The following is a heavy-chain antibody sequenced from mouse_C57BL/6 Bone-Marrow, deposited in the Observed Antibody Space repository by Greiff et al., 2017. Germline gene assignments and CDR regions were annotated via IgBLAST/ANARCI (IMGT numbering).Heavy chain of an antibody. D-gene: IGHD1-1*01. CDR3: ARGYYYGSSFDY. CDR2: IDPSDSYT. Sequence: QVQLQQPGAELVKPGASVKLSCKASGYTFTSYWMQWVKQRPGQGLEWIGEIDPSDSYTNYNQKFKGKATLTVDTSSSTASMQLSSLTSEDSAVYYCARGYYYGSSFDYWGQGTTLTVSS. V-gene: IGHV1-50*01. CDR1: GYTFTSYW. J-gene: IGHJ2*01.